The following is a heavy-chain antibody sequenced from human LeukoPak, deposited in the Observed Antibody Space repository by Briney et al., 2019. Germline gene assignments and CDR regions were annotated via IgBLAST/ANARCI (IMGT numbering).Heavy chain of an antibody. D-gene: IGHD1-26*01. Sequence: PSETLSLTCTVSGGSINSNYWSWIRQPTGKGLEWIGYIYYSGSTKYNPSLKSRVTISVDRSKNQFSLKLSSVTAADTAVYYCATLIGYSNWFDPWGQGTLVTVSS. V-gene: IGHV4-59*01. CDR2: IYYSGST. CDR1: GGSINSNY. J-gene: IGHJ5*02. CDR3: ATLIGYSNWFDP.